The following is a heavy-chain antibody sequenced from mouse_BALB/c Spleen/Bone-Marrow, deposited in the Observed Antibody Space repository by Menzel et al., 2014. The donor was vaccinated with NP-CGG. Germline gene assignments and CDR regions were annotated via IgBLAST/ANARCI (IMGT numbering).Heavy chain of an antibody. D-gene: IGHD1-1*01. CDR2: TLPGSGTA. V-gene: IGHV1-9*01. J-gene: IGHJ2*01. Sequence: VKLMESGAELMKPGASVKISCKATGYTFSNYWIDWVKQRPGHGLEWIGETLPGSGTANYNEKFKGKATFTADTSSNTAYMQLSSLTSEDSALYCCARASVVPYYFDFWGQGTTLTVSS. CDR1: GYTFSNYW. CDR3: ARASVVPYYFDF.